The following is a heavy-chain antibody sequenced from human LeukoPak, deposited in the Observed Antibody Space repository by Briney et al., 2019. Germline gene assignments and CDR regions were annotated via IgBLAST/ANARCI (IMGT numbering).Heavy chain of an antibody. CDR2: ISSSSSYI. D-gene: IGHD2-15*01. V-gene: IGHV3-21*01. Sequence: GGSLRLSCAASGFTFSSYSMTWVRQAPGKGLEGVSSISSSSSYIYHADSVKGRFTISRDNAATSLYPQMNSLRAEDTAVYFCARHSICSGGSCYGMDVWGQGTTVTVSS. CDR3: ARHSICSGGSCYGMDV. CDR1: GFTFSSYS. J-gene: IGHJ6*02.